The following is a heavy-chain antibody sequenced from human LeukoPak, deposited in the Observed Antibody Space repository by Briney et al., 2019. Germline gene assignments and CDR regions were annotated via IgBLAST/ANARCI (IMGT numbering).Heavy chain of an antibody. D-gene: IGHD3-10*01. J-gene: IGHJ4*02. Sequence: SETLSLTCAVYGGSFSGYYWSWIRQPPGKGLEWIGEINHSGSTNYNPSLKSRVTISVGTSKNQFSLKLSSVTAADTAVYYCARGREFDSYYFDYWGQGTLVTVSS. CDR1: GGSFSGYY. CDR3: ARGREFDSYYFDY. CDR2: INHSGST. V-gene: IGHV4-34*01.